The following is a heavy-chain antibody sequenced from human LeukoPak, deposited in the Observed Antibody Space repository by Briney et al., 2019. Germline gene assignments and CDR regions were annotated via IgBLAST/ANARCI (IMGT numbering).Heavy chain of an antibody. Sequence: GGSLRLSCAVSGLTFRSFWTSWVRQAPGKGLEWVANINQDGSEKYFVDSVRGRFTISRDNSKNSLHLEMNTLGAEDTALYYCAREGDGRFFDYWGQGTLVTVSS. J-gene: IGHJ4*02. D-gene: IGHD5-24*01. V-gene: IGHV3-7*01. CDR3: AREGDGRFFDY. CDR2: INQDGSEK. CDR1: GLTFRSFW.